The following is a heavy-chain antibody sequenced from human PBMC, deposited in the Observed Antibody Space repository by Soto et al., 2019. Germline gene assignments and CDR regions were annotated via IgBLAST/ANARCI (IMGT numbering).Heavy chain of an antibody. Sequence: QVQLVQSGGEVKKPGASVKVSCKASGYTFTNYGISWVRQAPGQGLEWMGWINVYNGNTKYAQKVQGQVTMTTAKSTRTAYMERSSLRSDDTAVYYCARGVVPGSYSNQYSWFDPWGQGTLVTVSS. J-gene: IGHJ5*02. V-gene: IGHV1-18*01. CDR2: INVYNGNT. D-gene: IGHD3-10*01. CDR1: GYTFTNYG. CDR3: ARGVVPGSYSNQYSWFDP.